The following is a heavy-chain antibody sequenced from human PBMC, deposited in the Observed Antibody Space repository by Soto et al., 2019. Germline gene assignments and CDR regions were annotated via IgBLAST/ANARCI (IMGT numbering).Heavy chain of an antibody. CDR3: VRDWESTTQTWGFGDS. CDR1: GGTFSSYT. Sequence: QVQLVQSGAEVKKPGSSVKVSCKASGGTFSSYTITWVRQAPGQGLEWLGRIIPIFGVTNYAQKFQDRVTITAVRSTTTAYMELSRLRSEDTAVYYCVRDWESTTQTWGFGDSWGQGTLVTVSS. CDR2: IIPIFGVT. J-gene: IGHJ4*02. V-gene: IGHV1-69*08. D-gene: IGHD1-1*01.